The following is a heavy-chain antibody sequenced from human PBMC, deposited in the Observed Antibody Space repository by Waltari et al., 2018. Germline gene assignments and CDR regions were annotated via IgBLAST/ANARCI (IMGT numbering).Heavy chain of an antibody. J-gene: IGHJ4*02. D-gene: IGHD2-21*01. Sequence: QEHLQESGPGLVKPSQTLSLNCTVSGDSLNSANYYWSWIRQLPEKGLEWIGYLSHSGTAYYNPSLKDLVTMSIDPSKNQFSLQLRDVSAADTAIYFCARAQSGGYCFDFWGQGTLVTVSS. CDR2: LSHSGTA. CDR1: GDSLNSANYY. V-gene: IGHV4-31*01. CDR3: ARAQSGGYCFDF.